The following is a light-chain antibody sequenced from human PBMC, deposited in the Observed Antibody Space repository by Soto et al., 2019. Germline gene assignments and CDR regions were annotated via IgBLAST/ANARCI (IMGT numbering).Light chain of an antibody. J-gene: IGKJ3*01. V-gene: IGKV3-20*01. CDR1: QSVSSSY. CDR3: HHYGKSPIYT. CDR2: GAS. Sequence: EIVLTQSPGTLSLSPGERATLSCRASQSVSSSYLAWYQQKPGQAPRLLLYGASSRATGIPDRFSGSGSGTDFTLTISRLEPEDFAVYYCHHYGKSPIYTFGPGTKGDIK.